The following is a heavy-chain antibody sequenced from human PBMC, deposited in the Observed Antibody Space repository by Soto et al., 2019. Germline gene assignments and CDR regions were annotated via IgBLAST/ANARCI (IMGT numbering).Heavy chain of an antibody. V-gene: IGHV4-28*01. Sequence: QVQLQESGPGLVKPSDTLSLTCAVSGYSISTTNWWGWIRQSPGKGLEWIGNICYNKKTYYNPSLKSRVTMSLDTSKNQFSLKLSSVTAVDTAVYYCARSYYDSGGYSFYYYGMDVWGQGTTVTVSS. D-gene: IGHD3-22*01. CDR3: ARSYYDSGGYSFYYYGMDV. CDR2: ICYNKKT. J-gene: IGHJ6*02. CDR1: GYSISTTNW.